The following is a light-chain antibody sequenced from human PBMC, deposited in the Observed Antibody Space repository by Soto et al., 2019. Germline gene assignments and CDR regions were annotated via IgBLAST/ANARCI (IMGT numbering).Light chain of an antibody. Sequence: DIQMTQSPSTLSASVGDRVIITCRASQSISSWLAWYQQKPGKAPNLLIYRASTLKSGIPSRFSGSGSGTEFTLTISSLQPDDFATYYCQQYDRASRTFGQGTKVEIK. J-gene: IGKJ1*01. CDR3: QQYDRASRT. CDR2: RAS. CDR1: QSISSW. V-gene: IGKV1-5*03.